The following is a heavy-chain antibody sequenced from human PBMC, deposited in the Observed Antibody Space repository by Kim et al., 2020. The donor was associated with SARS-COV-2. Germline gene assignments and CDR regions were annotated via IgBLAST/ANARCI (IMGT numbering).Heavy chain of an antibody. J-gene: IGHJ4*02. CDR3: VRGNSRDY. Sequence: GSNTYYAPSMRGRFTISRDKAKNSPAVQMNSLRAEDTGVYYCVRGNSRDYWGQGTLVIVSS. CDR2: GSNT. V-gene: IGHV3-11*04.